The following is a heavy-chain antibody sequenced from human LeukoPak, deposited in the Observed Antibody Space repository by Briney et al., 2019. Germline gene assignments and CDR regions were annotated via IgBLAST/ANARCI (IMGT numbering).Heavy chain of an antibody. V-gene: IGHV1-69*13. CDR3: ATEYSSSLGAGIHYYYMDV. Sequence: SVKVSCKASGGTFSSYAISWVRQAPGQGLEWMGGIIPIFGTANYAQKFQGRVTIIADGSTNTAYMELSSLRSEDTAVYYCATEYSSSLGAGIHYYYMDVWGKGTTVTVSS. CDR1: GGTFSSYA. D-gene: IGHD6-6*01. J-gene: IGHJ6*03. CDR2: IIPIFGTA.